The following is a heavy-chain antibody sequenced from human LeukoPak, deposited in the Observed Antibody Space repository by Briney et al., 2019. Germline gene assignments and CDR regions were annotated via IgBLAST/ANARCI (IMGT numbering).Heavy chain of an antibody. CDR2: INHSGST. J-gene: IGHJ4*02. CDR1: GGSFSGYY. V-gene: IGHV4-34*01. CDR3: ARGRTYQLPYPTDFDY. D-gene: IGHD2-2*02. Sequence: SETLSLTCAVYGGSFSGYYWSWIRQPPGKGLEWIGEINHSGSTNHNPSLKSRVTISVDTSKNQFSLKLSSVTAADTAVYYCARGRTYQLPYPTDFDYWGQGTLVTVSS.